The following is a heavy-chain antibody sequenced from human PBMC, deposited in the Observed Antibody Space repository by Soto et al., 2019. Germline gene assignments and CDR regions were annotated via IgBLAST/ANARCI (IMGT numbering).Heavy chain of an antibody. CDR1: GFTVSSNY. V-gene: IGHV3-53*01. Sequence: EVQLVESGGGLIQPGGSLRLSCAASGFTVSSNYMSWVRQAPGKGLEWVSVIYSGGSTYYADSVKGRFTISRDNSKNTLYLQMNSLRAEDTAVYYCARAGPGDYYDSSGYYRGSAEYFQHWGQGTLVTVSS. D-gene: IGHD3-22*01. CDR2: IYSGGST. J-gene: IGHJ1*01. CDR3: ARAGPGDYYDSSGYYRGSAEYFQH.